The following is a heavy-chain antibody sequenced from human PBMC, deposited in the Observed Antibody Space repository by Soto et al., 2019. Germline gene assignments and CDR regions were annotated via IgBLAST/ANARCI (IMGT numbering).Heavy chain of an antibody. J-gene: IGHJ4*02. D-gene: IGHD3-22*01. CDR3: PELDYYDSSGYPG. V-gene: IGHV3-15*01. CDR2: IKSKTDGGTT. Sequence: GGSLRLSCAASGFTFSNAWMSWVRQAPGKGLEWVGRIKSKTDGGTTDYAAPVKGRFTISRDDSKNTLYLQMNSLKTEDTAVYYCPELDYYDSSGYPGWGQGTLVTVSS. CDR1: GFTFSNAW.